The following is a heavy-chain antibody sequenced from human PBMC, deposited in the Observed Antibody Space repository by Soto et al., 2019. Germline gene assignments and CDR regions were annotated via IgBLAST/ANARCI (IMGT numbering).Heavy chain of an antibody. CDR3: ARQHCSGTYCPDYYYYLDV. J-gene: IGHJ6*03. CDR2: IIHALGTA. Sequence: QVQLEQSGAEMRKPGSSVKVSCKASGVTFNIYTITWVRQAPGQGLEWMGGIIHALGTATYPQNFQGRVIFTADRPTGTAYMELSSLISEDTAVYYCARQHCSGTYCPDYYYYLDVWGKGTTVTVSS. V-gene: IGHV1-69*08. CDR1: GVTFNIYT. D-gene: IGHD2-2*01.